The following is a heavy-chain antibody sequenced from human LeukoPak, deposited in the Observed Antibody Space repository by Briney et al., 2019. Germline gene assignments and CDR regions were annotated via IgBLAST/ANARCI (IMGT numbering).Heavy chain of an antibody. Sequence: PSEALSLTCAVSGYSISSGYYWGWIRQPPGKGLEWIGSIYHSGSTYYNPSLKSRVTISVDTSKNQFSLKLSSVTAADTAVYYCARDSGSSGYYSSYNWFDPWGQGTLVTVSS. CDR1: GYSISSGYY. J-gene: IGHJ5*02. CDR2: IYHSGST. D-gene: IGHD3-22*01. V-gene: IGHV4-38-2*02. CDR3: ARDSGSSGYYSSYNWFDP.